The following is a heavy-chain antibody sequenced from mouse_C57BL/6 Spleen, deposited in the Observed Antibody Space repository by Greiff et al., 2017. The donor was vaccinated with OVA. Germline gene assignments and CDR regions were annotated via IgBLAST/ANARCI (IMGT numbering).Heavy chain of an antibody. D-gene: IGHD2-2*01. CDR3: TGVTTMDY. J-gene: IGHJ4*01. V-gene: IGHV6-3*01. CDR1: GFTFSNYW. CDR2: IRLKSDNYAT. Sequence: EVKLMESGGGLVQPGGSMKLSCVASGFTFSNYWMNWVRQSPEKGLEWVAQIRLKSDNYATHYAESVKGRFTISRDDSKSSVYLQMNNLRAEDTGIYYCTGVTTMDYWGQGTSVTVSS.